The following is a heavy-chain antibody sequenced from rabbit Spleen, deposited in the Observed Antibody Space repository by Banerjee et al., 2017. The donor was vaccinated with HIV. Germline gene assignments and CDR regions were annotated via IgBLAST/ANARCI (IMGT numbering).Heavy chain of an antibody. CDR2: INAATAKP. V-gene: IGHV1S45*01. CDR1: GFSFSDRDV. Sequence: QEQLKETGGGLVQPEGSLTLTCKASGFSFSDRDVMCWVRQAPGKGLEWIACINAATAKPVYATWAKGRFTISRTSSTTVTLRMTSLTATDTATYFCARDLVGVIGWNFYLWGPGTLVTVS. D-gene: IGHD1-1*01. J-gene: IGHJ4*01. CDR3: ARDLVGVIGWNFYL.